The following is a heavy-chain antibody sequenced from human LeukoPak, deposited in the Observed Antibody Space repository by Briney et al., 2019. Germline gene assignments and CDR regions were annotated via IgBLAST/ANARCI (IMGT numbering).Heavy chain of an antibody. CDR1: GFTFSSYG. CDR3: ARAPLRYFDWLLVY. V-gene: IGHV3-33*01. Sequence: GGSLRLSCAASGFTFSSYGMHWVRQAPGKGLEWVAVIWYGGSNKYYADSVKGRFTISRDNSKNTLYLQMNSLRAEDTAVYYCARAPLRYFDWLLVYWGQGTLVTVSS. D-gene: IGHD3-9*01. J-gene: IGHJ4*02. CDR2: IWYGGSNK.